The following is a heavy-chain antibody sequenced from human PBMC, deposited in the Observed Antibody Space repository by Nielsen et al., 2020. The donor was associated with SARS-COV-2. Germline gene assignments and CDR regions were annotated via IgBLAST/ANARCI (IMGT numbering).Heavy chain of an antibody. V-gene: IGHV4-30-4*01. CDR2: IYYSGNT. D-gene: IGHD4-17*01. CDR3: ARATMTDADAFDI. CDR1: GCSINSGDYY. J-gene: IGHJ3*02. Sequence: SETLSLTCTVSGCSINSGDYYWNWVRQPPGKGLVWIGYIYYSGNTYYNPSHESRATISVATSKSQFSLKLRSVTAADTAVYYCARATMTDADAFDIWGQGAMVSVSS.